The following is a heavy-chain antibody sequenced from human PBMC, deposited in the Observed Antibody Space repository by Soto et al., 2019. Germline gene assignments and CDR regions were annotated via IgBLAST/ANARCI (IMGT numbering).Heavy chain of an antibody. Sequence: GGSLRLSCAASGFTFSSYAMHWVRQAPGKGLEYVSAISSNGGSTYYADSVKGRFTISRDNSKNTLYLQMGSLRAEDMAVYYCARSRYFDWLPDYWGQGTLVTVSS. J-gene: IGHJ4*02. CDR1: GFTFSSYA. V-gene: IGHV3-64*02. D-gene: IGHD3-9*01. CDR2: ISSNGGST. CDR3: ARSRYFDWLPDY.